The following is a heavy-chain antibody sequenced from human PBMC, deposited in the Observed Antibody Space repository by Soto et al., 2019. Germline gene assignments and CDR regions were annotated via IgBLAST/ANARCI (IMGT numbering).Heavy chain of an antibody. CDR2: MNSDGRTT. V-gene: IGHV3-74*01. CDR1: GFNFGNNW. Sequence: EVQLVESGGGLVQPGGSLRLSCAASGFNFGNNWMYWVRQAPGKGLEWVSRMNSDGRTTNYADSVKGRFTVSRDNAKNTLYLQMNCLRAEDTAVYYCDTAEVDYWGPGTMVTVSS. CDR3: DTAEVDY. J-gene: IGHJ4*02.